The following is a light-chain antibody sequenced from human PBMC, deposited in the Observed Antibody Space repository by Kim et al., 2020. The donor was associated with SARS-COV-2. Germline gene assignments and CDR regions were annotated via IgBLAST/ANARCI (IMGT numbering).Light chain of an antibody. J-gene: IGLJ3*02. CDR2: EDN. CDR1: IGSIASNY. Sequence: GTTVTISCTGSIGSIASNYVQWYQQRPGSAPTTVIYEDNQRPSGVPDRFSGSIDSSSNSASLTISGLKTEDEADYYCQSSDSSNWMFGGGTQLTVL. CDR3: QSSDSSNWM. V-gene: IGLV6-57*02.